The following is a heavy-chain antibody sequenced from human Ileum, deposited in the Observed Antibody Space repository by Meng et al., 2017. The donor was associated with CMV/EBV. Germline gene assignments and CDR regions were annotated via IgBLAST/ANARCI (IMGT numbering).Heavy chain of an antibody. CDR2: IYSNGAP. V-gene: IGHV4-4*07. CDR1: GDAMSDYF. J-gene: IGHJ5*02. CDR3: ARWGSGMSPTADWFDP. Sequence: HVPLQGPGPVWVKPSETLSLSFTVSGDAMSDYFWTCIRQPAGKGLEWSGRIYSNGAPNYHPSLQRRVTMSIDTSKHQFSLKVTSVTAADTAVYYCARWGSGMSPTADWFDPWGQGTLVTVSS. D-gene: IGHD2-15*01.